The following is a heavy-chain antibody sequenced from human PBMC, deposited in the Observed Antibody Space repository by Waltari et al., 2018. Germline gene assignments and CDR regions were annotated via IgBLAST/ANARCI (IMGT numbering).Heavy chain of an antibody. J-gene: IGHJ4*02. CDR1: GGTLSSDA. Sequence: QVQLVQSGAEVKKPGSSVKVSCKASGGTLSSDAISWVRQAPVQGLEWMGGFIPIFGTANYAQKFQGSVTITADKSTSTASMELSSLRSEDTAVYYCARGGSGSYSGGYWGQGTLVTVSS. V-gene: IGHV1-69*14. D-gene: IGHD1-26*01. CDR3: ARGGSGSYSGGY. CDR2: FIPIFGTA.